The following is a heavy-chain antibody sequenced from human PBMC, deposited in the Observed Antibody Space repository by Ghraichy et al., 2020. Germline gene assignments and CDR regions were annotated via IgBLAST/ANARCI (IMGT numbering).Heavy chain of an antibody. J-gene: IGHJ5*02. CDR3: AKGIDSSGYSSPVWFDP. V-gene: IGHV3-23*01. Sequence: GESLNISCAASGFTFSSYAMSWVRQAPGKGLEWVSAISGSGGSTYYADSVKGRFTISRDNSKNTLYLQMNSLRAEDTAVYYCAKGIDSSGYSSPVWFDPWGQGTLVTVSS. CDR1: GFTFSSYA. CDR2: ISGSGGST. D-gene: IGHD3-22*01.